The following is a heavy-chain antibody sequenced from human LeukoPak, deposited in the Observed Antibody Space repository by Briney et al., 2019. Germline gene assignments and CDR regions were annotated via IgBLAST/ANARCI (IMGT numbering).Heavy chain of an antibody. CDR3: ASYYDSSGNAFDI. J-gene: IGHJ3*02. D-gene: IGHD3-22*01. CDR1: GFTVRSNY. CDR2: IYSGGST. V-gene: IGHV3-53*01. Sequence: PGVSLTLFCAASGFTVRSNYMSWVRHAPGEGLEWVSFIYSGGSTSYADSVKGRFTISRDNSKNTLYLQMNSLRAEDTAVYYCASYYDSSGNAFDIWGQGTMVTVSS.